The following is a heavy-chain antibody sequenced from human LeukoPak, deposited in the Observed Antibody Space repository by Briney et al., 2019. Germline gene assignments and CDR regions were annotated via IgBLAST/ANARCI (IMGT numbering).Heavy chain of an antibody. V-gene: IGHV3-53*01. J-gene: IGHJ4*02. CDR2: IYSGGST. D-gene: IGHD6-19*01. CDR3: ARVTRGWYIDY. Sequence: GGSLRLSCAASGFTVSSNYMSWVRQAPGKGLEWVSVIYSGGSTYYADSVKGRFTISRDNSKNTLYLQMNSLRAEDTAVYYCARVTRGWYIDYWGQGTLVTVSS. CDR1: GFTVSSNY.